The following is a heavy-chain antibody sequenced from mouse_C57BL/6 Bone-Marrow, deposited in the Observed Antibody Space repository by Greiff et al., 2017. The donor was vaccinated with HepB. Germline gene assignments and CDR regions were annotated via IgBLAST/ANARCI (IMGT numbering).Heavy chain of an antibody. Sequence: QVQLQQPGAELVKPGASVKMSCKASGYTFTSYWITWVKQRPGQGLEWIGDIYPGSGSTNYNEKFKSKATLTVDTSSSTAYMQLSSLTSEDSAVYYCARGGVSVVAEDFDYWGQGTTLTVSS. CDR3: ARGGVSVVAEDFDY. CDR2: IYPGSGST. D-gene: IGHD1-1*01. J-gene: IGHJ2*01. CDR1: GYTFTSYW. V-gene: IGHV1-55*01.